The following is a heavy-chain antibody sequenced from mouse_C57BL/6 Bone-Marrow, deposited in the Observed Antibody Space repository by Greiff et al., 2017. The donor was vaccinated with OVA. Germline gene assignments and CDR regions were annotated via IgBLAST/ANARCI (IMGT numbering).Heavy chain of an antibody. CDR3: AKGGCYYPFDY. Sequence: QVQLQQPGAELVKPGASVKVSCMASGYTFTSYWMHWVKQRPGQGLEWIGRIHPSDSDTNYNQKFKGKATLTVDKSSSTAYMQLSSLTSEDSAVYYCAKGGCYYPFDYWGQGTTLTVSS. V-gene: IGHV1-74*01. CDR2: IHPSDSDT. J-gene: IGHJ2*01. D-gene: IGHD2-3*01. CDR1: GYTFTSYW.